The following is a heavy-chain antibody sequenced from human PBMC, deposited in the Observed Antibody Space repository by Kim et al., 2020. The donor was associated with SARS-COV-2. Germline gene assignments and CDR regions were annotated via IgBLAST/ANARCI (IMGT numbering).Heavy chain of an antibody. D-gene: IGHD6-25*01. Sequence: KFQGRVTITADKSTSTAYMELSSLRSEDTAVYYCARVAATDHYYYYGMDVWGQGTTVTVSS. J-gene: IGHJ6*02. CDR3: ARVAATDHYYYYGMDV. V-gene: IGHV1-69*04.